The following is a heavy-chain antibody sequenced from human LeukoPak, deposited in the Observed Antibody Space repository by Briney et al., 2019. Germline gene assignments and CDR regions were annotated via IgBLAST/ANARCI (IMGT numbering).Heavy chain of an antibody. Sequence: HPGGSLRLSCAASGFTLRSNYMSSVRQAPGKGLEWVSIIYSGGSTDYADSVKGRFTISRDNSKNTLYLQMNSLSAEDTAMYYCARDSTGWNYFDYWGQGTLVTVSS. CDR3: ARDSTGWNYFDY. V-gene: IGHV3-53*01. D-gene: IGHD6-19*01. J-gene: IGHJ4*02. CDR2: IYSGGST. CDR1: GFTLRSNY.